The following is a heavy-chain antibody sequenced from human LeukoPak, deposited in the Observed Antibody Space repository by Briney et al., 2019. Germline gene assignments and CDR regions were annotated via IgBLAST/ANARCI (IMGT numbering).Heavy chain of an antibody. V-gene: IGHV3-11*01. D-gene: IGHD5-12*01. Sequence: GGSLRLSCAASGFTFSDYYMSWIRQAPGKGLEWVSYISSSGSTIYYADSVKGRFTISRDNAKNSLYLQMNSLRAEDTAVYYCARRRGYSGYVPVYYYYYMDVWGKGTTVTISS. J-gene: IGHJ6*03. CDR2: ISSSGSTI. CDR3: ARRRGYSGYVPVYYYYYMDV. CDR1: GFTFSDYY.